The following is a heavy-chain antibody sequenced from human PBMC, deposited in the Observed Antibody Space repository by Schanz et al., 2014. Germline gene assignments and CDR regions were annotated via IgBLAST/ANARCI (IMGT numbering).Heavy chain of an antibody. J-gene: IGHJ4*02. CDR2: IKKDGSEK. CDR1: GFIFGSSV. Sequence: EVQLLESGGGLIQPGGSLRLSCAASGFIFGSSVMAWVRQAPGKGLEWVANIKKDGSEKYYVDSVKGRFTMSRDNAKNSVFLQMNSLRAEDTAVYYCVRDSFFAFDYWGQGTLVTVSS. V-gene: IGHV3-7*01. D-gene: IGHD3-3*01. CDR3: VRDSFFAFDY.